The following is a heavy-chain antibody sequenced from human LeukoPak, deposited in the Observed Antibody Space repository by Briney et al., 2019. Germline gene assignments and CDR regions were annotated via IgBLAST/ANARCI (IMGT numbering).Heavy chain of an antibody. Sequence: PGRSLRLSCAASGFTFSSYAMHWVRQAPGKGPEWVAVISYDGSNKYYADSVKGRFTISRDNSKNTLYLQMNSLRAEDTAVYYCARHTDDLGYFQHWGQGTLVTVSS. V-gene: IGHV3-30-3*01. CDR2: ISYDGSNK. CDR3: ARHTDDLGYFQH. CDR1: GFTFSSYA. J-gene: IGHJ1*01. D-gene: IGHD3-16*01.